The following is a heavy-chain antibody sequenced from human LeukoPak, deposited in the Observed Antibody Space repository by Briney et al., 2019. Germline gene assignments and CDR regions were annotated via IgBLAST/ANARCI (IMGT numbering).Heavy chain of an antibody. CDR2: IYYSGST. J-gene: IGHJ3*01. V-gene: IGHV4-59*01. CDR1: AGSIRSYY. D-gene: IGHD1-26*01. CDR3: ARSGSYGSVGGF. Sequence: SETLSLTCTVSAGSIRSYYWSWIRQPPGKGLEWIGYIYYSGSTNYNPSLKSRVTISLDTSKNQFSLKLSSVTAADTAVYYCARSGSYGSVGGFWGQGTMVTVSS.